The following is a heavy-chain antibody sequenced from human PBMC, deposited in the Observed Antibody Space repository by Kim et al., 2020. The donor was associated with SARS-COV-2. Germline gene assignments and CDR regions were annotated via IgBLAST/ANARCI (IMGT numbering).Heavy chain of an antibody. D-gene: IGHD6-19*01. V-gene: IGHV3-33*08. J-gene: IGHJ4*02. CDR3: ARGGSGQAGGYFDY. Sequence: GGSLRLSCAASGFTFSSYGMHWVRQAPGKGLEWVAVIWYDGSNKYYADSVKGRFTISRDNSKNTLYLQMNSLRAEDTAVYYCARGGSGQAGGYFDYWGQGTLVTVSS. CDR2: IWYDGSNK. CDR1: GFTFSSYG.